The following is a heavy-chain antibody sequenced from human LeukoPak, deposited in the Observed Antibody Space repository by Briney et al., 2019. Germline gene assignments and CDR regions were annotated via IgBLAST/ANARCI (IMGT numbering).Heavy chain of an antibody. Sequence: GSLRLSCAASRFTFSSYSMIWVRQAPGKGLEWVSSLSSSSSSIYYADSVKGRFTISRDNAKNSLYLQMNSLRAEDTAVYYCSIASKYYYDSSGYPLDYWGQGTLVTVSS. CDR1: RFTFSSYS. CDR2: LSSSSSSI. J-gene: IGHJ4*02. V-gene: IGHV3-21*01. D-gene: IGHD3-22*01. CDR3: SIASKYYYDSSGYPLDY.